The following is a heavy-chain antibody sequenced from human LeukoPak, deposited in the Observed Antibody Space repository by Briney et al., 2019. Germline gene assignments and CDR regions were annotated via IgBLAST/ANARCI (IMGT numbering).Heavy chain of an antibody. CDR1: GGSISSSSYY. D-gene: IGHD1-26*01. CDR2: IYYSGST. V-gene: IGHV4-39*01. J-gene: IGHJ6*03. CDR3: ARQPYSGSYYYYMDV. Sequence: SETLSLTCTVSGGSISSSSYYWGWIRQPPGKGLEWIGSIYYSGSTYYNPSLKSRVTISVDTSKNQFSLKLSSVTAADTAVYYCARQPYSGSYYYYMDVWGKGTTVTVSS.